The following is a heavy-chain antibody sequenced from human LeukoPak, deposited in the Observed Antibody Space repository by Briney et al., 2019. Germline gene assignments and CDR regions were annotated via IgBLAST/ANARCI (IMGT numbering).Heavy chain of an antibody. V-gene: IGHV1-2*02. CDR1: GYTFTGYY. Sequence: GASVKVSCKASGYTFTGYYMHWVRQAPGQGLEWMGWINPNSGGTNYAQKFQGGVTMTRDTSISTAYMELSRLRSDDTAVYYCARDRQQWLVRGDAFDIWGQGTMVTVSS. D-gene: IGHD6-19*01. CDR2: INPNSGGT. J-gene: IGHJ3*02. CDR3: ARDRQQWLVRGDAFDI.